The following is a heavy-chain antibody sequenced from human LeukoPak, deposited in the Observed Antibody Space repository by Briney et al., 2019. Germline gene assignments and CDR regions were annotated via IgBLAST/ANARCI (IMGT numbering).Heavy chain of an antibody. V-gene: IGHV1-46*01. Sequence: ASVKVSCKASGYTFTTYFIHWVRQAPGQGLEWMGVINPSGGSTSYAQNFQGRPTMTRDTSTSTVYMELSSLRSEDTALYYCARPNYYGSESYSFDYWGQGTLVTVSS. J-gene: IGHJ4*02. CDR2: INPSGGST. CDR3: ARPNYYGSESYSFDY. D-gene: IGHD3-10*01. CDR1: GYTFTTYF.